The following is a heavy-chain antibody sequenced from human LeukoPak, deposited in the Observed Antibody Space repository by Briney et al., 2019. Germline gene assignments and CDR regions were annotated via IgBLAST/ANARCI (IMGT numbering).Heavy chain of an antibody. Sequence: PSETLSLTCTVSGYSISSGYYWGWIRQPPGKGLEWIGEIYHSGSTNYNPSLESRVNISVDKSKNQFSLKLSSVTAADTAVYYCARDSYYDSSFGYWGQGTLVTVSS. CDR3: ARDSYYDSSFGY. D-gene: IGHD3-22*01. CDR1: GYSISSGYY. V-gene: IGHV4-38-2*02. J-gene: IGHJ4*02. CDR2: IYHSGST.